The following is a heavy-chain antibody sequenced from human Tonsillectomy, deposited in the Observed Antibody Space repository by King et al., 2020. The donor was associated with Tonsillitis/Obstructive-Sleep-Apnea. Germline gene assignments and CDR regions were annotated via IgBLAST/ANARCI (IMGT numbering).Heavy chain of an antibody. CDR1: GYSFTSYW. V-gene: IGHV5-10-1*01. Sequence: EQLVQSGAEVKKPGESLRISCKGSGYSFTSYWISWVRQMPGKGLEWMGRIDPSDSYTNYRPSFHGHVTISADKSISTAYLQWSSLKASDTAMYYCARQDRYYDFWSGYYEDYWGQGTLVTVSS. D-gene: IGHD3-3*01. CDR2: IDPSDSYT. J-gene: IGHJ4*02. CDR3: ARQDRYYDFWSGYYEDY.